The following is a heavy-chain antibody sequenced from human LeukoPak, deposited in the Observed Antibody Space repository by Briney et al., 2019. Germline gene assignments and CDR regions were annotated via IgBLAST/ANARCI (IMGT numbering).Heavy chain of an antibody. CDR3: AKAHARFLEWLFLGY. J-gene: IGHJ4*02. V-gene: IGHV3-23*01. Sequence: PGGSLRLSCAASGFTFSNYAMSWVRQAPGKGLEWVSAISGSGGSTYYADSVKGRFTISRDNSKNTLYLQMNSLRAEDTAVYYCAKAHARFLEWLFLGYWGQGTLVTVSS. CDR2: ISGSGGST. D-gene: IGHD3-3*01. CDR1: GFTFSNYA.